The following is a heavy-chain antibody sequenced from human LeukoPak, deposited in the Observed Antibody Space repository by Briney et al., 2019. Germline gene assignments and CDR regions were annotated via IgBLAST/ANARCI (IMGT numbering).Heavy chain of an antibody. CDR3: ARVRKSVKVQTAAGRELFDY. Sequence: ASVKVSCKASGYTFTGYYMHWVRQAPGQGLEGMGWINPNSGGTNYAQKFQGRVTMTRDTSISTAYMELSRLRSDDTAVYYCARVRKSVKVQTAAGRELFDYWGQGTLVTVSS. CDR1: GYTFTGYY. V-gene: IGHV1-2*02. J-gene: IGHJ4*02. CDR2: INPNSGGT. D-gene: IGHD2-2*01.